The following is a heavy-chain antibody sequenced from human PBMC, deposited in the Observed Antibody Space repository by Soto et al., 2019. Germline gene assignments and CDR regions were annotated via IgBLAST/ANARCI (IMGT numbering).Heavy chain of an antibody. V-gene: IGHV4-30-4*01. CDR3: ARLNGYCVSTGCHGYYGMDV. D-gene: IGHD2-2*03. CDR1: GDSISSNNNY. J-gene: IGHJ6*02. CDR2: ISYSGTT. Sequence: SETLSLTCTVSGDSISSNNNYWSWIRQPPGEGLEWIGFISYSGTTSYSPSLKSRVAISLDTSKNQFSLSLSSVTAADTAVYYCARLNGYCVSTGCHGYYGMDVWGQGTTVTVSS.